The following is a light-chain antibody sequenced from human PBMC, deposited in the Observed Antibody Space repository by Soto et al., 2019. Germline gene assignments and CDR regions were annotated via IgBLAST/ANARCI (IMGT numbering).Light chain of an antibody. J-gene: IGKJ4*01. CDR3: QQLNSYPLT. Sequence: DIQMTQSPSTLSASVGDRVTITCRASQSISSYLAWYQQEPGKAPKLLIYAASTLQSGVPSRFSGGGSGTDFTLTISSLQPEDFATYYCQQLNSYPLTFGGGTTVEIK. CDR2: AAS. V-gene: IGKV1-9*01. CDR1: QSISSY.